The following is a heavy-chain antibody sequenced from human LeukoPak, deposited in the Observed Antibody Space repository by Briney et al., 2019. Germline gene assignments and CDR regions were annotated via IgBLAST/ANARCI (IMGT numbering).Heavy chain of an antibody. D-gene: IGHD2-15*01. CDR2: IWYDGSNK. CDR3: ARDTGCAGGTCFSFYDY. CDR1: GFTFSSYG. Sequence: PGGSLRLSCAASGFTFSSYGMHWVRQAPGKGLEWVAVIWYDGSNKYYADSVKGRFTISRDNSKNTLYLQMNSLRAEDTAVYYCARDTGCAGGTCFSFYDYWGQGTLVTVSS. J-gene: IGHJ4*02. V-gene: IGHV3-33*01.